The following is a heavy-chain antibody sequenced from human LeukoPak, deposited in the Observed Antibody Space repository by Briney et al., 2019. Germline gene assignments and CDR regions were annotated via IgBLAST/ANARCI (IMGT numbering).Heavy chain of an antibody. D-gene: IGHD2/OR15-2a*01. CDR1: GGSINSYY. V-gene: IGHV4-59*08. J-gene: IGHJ4*02. CDR2: IYYSGSTSGST. Sequence: SETLSLTCTVSGGSINSYYWSWIRQPPGKGLEWIGYIYYSGSTSGSTNYNPSLKSRVTISVDTSKNQFSLKLSSVTAADTAVYYCAAGPIVRGDYWGQGTLVTVSS. CDR3: AAGPIVRGDY.